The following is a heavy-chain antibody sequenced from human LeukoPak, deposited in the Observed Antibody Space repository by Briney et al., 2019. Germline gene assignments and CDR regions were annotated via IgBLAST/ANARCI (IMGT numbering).Heavy chain of an antibody. J-gene: IGHJ5*02. CDR1: GYTFTDYY. V-gene: IGHV1-2*02. CDR3: ARADFIDAGPYVIAP. D-gene: IGHD3-3*01. CDR2: NNTKTGRT. Sequence: ASVKVSCKTSGYTFTDYYIHWVRQAPGQGLEWMGWNNTKTGRTSFARTFQGRVTLTRDPSITTVYMDMAWLTSDDTAIYFCARADFIDAGPYVIAPWGQGTLVTVSS.